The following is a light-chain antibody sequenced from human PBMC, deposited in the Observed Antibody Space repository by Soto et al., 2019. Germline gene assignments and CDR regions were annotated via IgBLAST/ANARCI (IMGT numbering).Light chain of an antibody. V-gene: IGKV3-20*01. CDR1: QSVGSY. Sequence: ETVLTQSPATLSLSPGERATLSCRASQSVGSYLAWYQQKPGQAPSVLIFGASTRANGVPDRFSGSGSGTDFTLTISRLDPADFAVYYCQQYGTSPRWTFGQGTKVDIK. J-gene: IGKJ1*01. CDR2: GAS. CDR3: QQYGTSPRWT.